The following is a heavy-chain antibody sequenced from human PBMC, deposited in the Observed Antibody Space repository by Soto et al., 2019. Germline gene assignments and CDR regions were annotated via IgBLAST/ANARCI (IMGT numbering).Heavy chain of an antibody. Sequence: QVQLVQSGGEVKKPGASVKVSCKASGYTFTTYDLSWVRQAPGQGLEWMGWISAYNGNTNYAQNLQGRVNMTTDTSTSTAYMELRSLRSDDTAVYYCARVIGYYYHMDVWGQGTTVTVSS. J-gene: IGHJ6*02. CDR1: GYTFTTYD. CDR3: ARVIGYYYHMDV. CDR2: ISAYNGNT. V-gene: IGHV1-18*01. D-gene: IGHD3-22*01.